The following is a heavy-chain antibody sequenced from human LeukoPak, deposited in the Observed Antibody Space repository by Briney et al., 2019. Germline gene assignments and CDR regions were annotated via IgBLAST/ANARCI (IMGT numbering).Heavy chain of an antibody. Sequence: SETLSLTCTVSGGSISSYYWSWIRQPAGKGLEWIGRIYTTGIINYNPSLKSRVTMSVDTSKNQFSLKLTSVTAADTAVYYCARDGYYYDSSRYYFWGQGTLVTVSS. J-gene: IGHJ4*02. CDR3: ARDGYYYDSSRYYF. CDR1: GGSISSYY. CDR2: IYTTGII. V-gene: IGHV4-4*07. D-gene: IGHD3-22*01.